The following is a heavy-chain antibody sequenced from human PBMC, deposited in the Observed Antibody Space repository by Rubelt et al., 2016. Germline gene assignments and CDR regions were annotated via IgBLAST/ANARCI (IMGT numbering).Heavy chain of an antibody. V-gene: IGHV3-23*01. CDR1: GFTFNSYV. D-gene: IGHD5-18*01. CDR3: AKDWWTDTAMDY. Sequence: GGGLVKPGGSLRLFCAASGFTFNSYVMSWVRQAPGKGLEWVSALSGSGGSTNYADYVTGRFTISRDNSKNTLYLQMNSLRAEDTAVYYCAKDWWTDTAMDYWGQGTLVTVSS. CDR2: LSGSGGST. J-gene: IGHJ4*02.